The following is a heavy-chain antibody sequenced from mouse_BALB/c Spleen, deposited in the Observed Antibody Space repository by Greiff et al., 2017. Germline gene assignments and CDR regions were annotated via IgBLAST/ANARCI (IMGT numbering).Heavy chain of an antibody. CDR1: GFNIKDTY. J-gene: IGHJ4*01. V-gene: IGHV14-3*02. CDR2: IDPANGNT. CDR3: ASCYDERCAMDD. D-gene: IGHD2-12*01. Sequence: EVQLQQSGAELVKPGASVKLSCTASGFNIKDTYMHWVKQRPEQGLEWIGRIDPANGNTKYDPKFQGKATITADTSSNTAYLQLSSLTSEDTAVYDSASCYDERCAMDDWGQGTSVTVSS.